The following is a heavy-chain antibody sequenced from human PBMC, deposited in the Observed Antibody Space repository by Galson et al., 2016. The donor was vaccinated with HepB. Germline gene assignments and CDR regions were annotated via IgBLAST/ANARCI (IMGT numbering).Heavy chain of an antibody. CDR2: ISTSGDSM. V-gene: IGHV3-11*01. CDR3: ARDLPDDSVEYFDVFDL. J-gene: IGHJ3*01. Sequence: SLRLSCAASGFSFSNYHMNWIRQAPGKGLEWVSYISTSGDSMLYADSVRGRFTISRDNVKKSLNLQMTNLRAEDTAVYYCARDLPDDSVEYFDVFDLWGQGTMVTVSS. CDR1: GFSFSNYH. D-gene: IGHD4-17*01.